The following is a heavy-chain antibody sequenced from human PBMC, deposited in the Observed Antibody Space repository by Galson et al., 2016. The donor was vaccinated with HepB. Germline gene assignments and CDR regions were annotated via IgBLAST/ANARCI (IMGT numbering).Heavy chain of an antibody. J-gene: IGHJ6*02. CDR3: ARDGYYYAMDV. V-gene: IGHV3-23*01. CDR2: VLASGLST. CDR1: GFTFDSYA. Sequence: LRLSCAASGFTFDSYAMNWVRQAPGKGLEWVSAVLASGLSTYYAASVRGRFTISRDNSKNTLSLQMNSLRAEDTALYYCARDGYYYAMDVWGQGTTVTVSS.